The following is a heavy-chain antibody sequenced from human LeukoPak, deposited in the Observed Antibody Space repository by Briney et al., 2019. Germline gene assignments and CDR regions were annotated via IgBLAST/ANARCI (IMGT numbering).Heavy chain of an antibody. D-gene: IGHD6-19*01. CDR1: IYSFTSYW. CDR2: INPADSDT. CDR3: ARHVGEPIAVAGIGFDY. J-gene: IGHJ4*02. Sequence: GESLKISCKGYIYSFTSYWIGWVRQMPGKGLEWMGIINPADSDTRYSPSFQGQVTISTDKSISTAYLQWSSLKASDTAMYYCARHVGEPIAVAGIGFDYWGQGTLVTVSS. V-gene: IGHV5-51*01.